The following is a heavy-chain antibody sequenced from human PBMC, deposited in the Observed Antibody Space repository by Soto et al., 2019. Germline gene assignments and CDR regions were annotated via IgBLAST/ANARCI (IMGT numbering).Heavy chain of an antibody. Sequence: SETLSLTCAVYGGSFSGYYWSWIRQPPGKGLEWIGEINHSGSTNYNPYLKSRITISVDTDKNKFSRQLSSVTSADTAVYYWARLTTVVTHDYYYGMDAWGQGTLVTVSS. J-gene: IGHJ6*02. D-gene: IGHD4-17*01. CDR3: ARLTTVVTHDYYYGMDA. CDR2: INHSGST. V-gene: IGHV4-34*01. CDR1: GGSFSGYY.